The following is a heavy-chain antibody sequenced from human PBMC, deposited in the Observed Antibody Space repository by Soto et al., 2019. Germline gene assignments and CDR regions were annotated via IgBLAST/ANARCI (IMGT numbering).Heavy chain of an antibody. CDR1: GGSFSGYY. D-gene: IGHD2-2*02. CDR3: ARGGYCSSTSCYTGGSSWFDH. Sequence: PXETLSLTCAVDGGSFSGYYWSWIRQPPGKGLEWIGEINHSGSTNYNPSLKSRVTISVDTSKNQFSLKLSSVTAADTAVYYCARGGYCSSTSCYTGGSSWFDHSGQGTLVTVSS. CDR2: INHSGST. V-gene: IGHV4-34*01. J-gene: IGHJ5*02.